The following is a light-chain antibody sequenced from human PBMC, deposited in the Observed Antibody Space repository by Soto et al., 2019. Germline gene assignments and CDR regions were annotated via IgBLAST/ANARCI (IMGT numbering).Light chain of an antibody. V-gene: IGLV3-21*04. Sequence: SYELTQPPSVSVAPGKTARITCGGNNIGSKSVHWYQQKPGQAPVLVIYYDSDRSSGIPERFSGSNSGNTATLTISRVEAGDEADYYCQVWDSSSDAWVFGGGTKLTVL. J-gene: IGLJ3*02. CDR1: NIGSKS. CDR2: YDS. CDR3: QVWDSSSDAWV.